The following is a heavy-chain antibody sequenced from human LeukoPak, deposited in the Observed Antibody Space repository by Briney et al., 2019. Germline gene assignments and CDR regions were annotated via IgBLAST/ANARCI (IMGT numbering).Heavy chain of an antibody. D-gene: IGHD1-1*01. CDR3: ARAAGNWNDWFDP. Sequence: ASVKVSCKASVGTFSSYAISWVRQAPGQGLEWMGGIIPICGTANYAQKFQGRVTITTDESTSTAYMELSSLRSEDTAVYYCARAAGNWNDWFDPWGQGTLVTVVS. J-gene: IGHJ5*02. CDR2: IIPICGTA. V-gene: IGHV1-69*05. CDR1: VGTFSSYA.